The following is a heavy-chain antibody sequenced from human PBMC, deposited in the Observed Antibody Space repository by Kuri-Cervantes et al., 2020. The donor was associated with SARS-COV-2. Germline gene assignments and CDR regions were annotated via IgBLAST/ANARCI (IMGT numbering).Heavy chain of an antibody. CDR2: IYYSGST. V-gene: IGHV4-39*01. D-gene: IGHD2-21*02. CDR1: GGSISSSSYY. J-gene: IGHJ6*02. Sequence: GSLRLSCTVSGGSISSSSYYWGWIRQPPGKGLEWIGSIYYSGSTYYNPSLKSRVTISVDTSKNQFSLKLSSVTAADTAVYYCARGPTLRSRNYYGMDVWGQGTTVTVSS. CDR3: ARGPTLRSRNYYGMDV.